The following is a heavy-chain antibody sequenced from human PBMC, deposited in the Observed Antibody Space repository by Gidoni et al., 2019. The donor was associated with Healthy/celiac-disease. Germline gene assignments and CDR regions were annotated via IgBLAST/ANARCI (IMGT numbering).Heavy chain of an antibody. Sequence: QVQLQVSGPGLVTPSETLSLTCTVSGGSISSYYWSWMRHPAGKGLECIGRIYTSGSANYNPSLKSRVTMSVDTSKNKFSLKLSSVTAADTAVYYCASEGIVGATSFDYWGQGTLVTVSS. J-gene: IGHJ4*02. CDR2: IYTSGSA. CDR1: GGSISSYY. D-gene: IGHD1-26*01. V-gene: IGHV4-4*07. CDR3: ASEGIVGATSFDY.